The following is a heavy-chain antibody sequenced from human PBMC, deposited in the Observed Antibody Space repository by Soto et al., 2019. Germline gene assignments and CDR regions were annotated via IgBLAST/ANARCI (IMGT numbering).Heavy chain of an antibody. CDR2: IYPGDSDT. V-gene: IGHV5-51*01. CDR1: GYSFTSYW. CDR3: ARYQLVGDYYYGMDV. D-gene: IGHD1-1*01. J-gene: IGHJ6*02. Sequence: GESLKISCKGSGYSFTSYWIGWVRQMPGKGLEWMGIIYPGDSDTRYSPSFQGQVTISADKSISTAYLQWSSLKASDTAMYYCARYQLVGDYYYGMDVWGQGTTVTVSS.